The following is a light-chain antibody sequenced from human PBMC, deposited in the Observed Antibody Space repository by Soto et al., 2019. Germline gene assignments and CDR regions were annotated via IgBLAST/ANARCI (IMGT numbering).Light chain of an antibody. Sequence: IQMTQSPSTLPASVGDRVTITCRASQGINNWLAWYQQKPGKAPKLLIYKASTLESGVPSRFSGSGSGTEFTLTISSLQPDDFATYYCQQYNTYWTFGQGTKVEIK. J-gene: IGKJ1*01. CDR2: KAS. V-gene: IGKV1-5*03. CDR1: QGINNW. CDR3: QQYNTYWT.